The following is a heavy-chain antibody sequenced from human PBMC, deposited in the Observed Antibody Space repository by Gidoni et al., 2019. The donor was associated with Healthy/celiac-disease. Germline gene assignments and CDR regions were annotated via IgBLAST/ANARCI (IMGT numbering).Heavy chain of an antibody. CDR1: GSTFTSYD. V-gene: IGHV1-8*01. CDR2: MNPHSGNT. J-gene: IGHJ4*02. Sequence: QVQLVQSGAKVKKPGASVKVYCKASGSTFTSYDINWLRQATGPGLEWMGWMNPHSGNTGHAQQFQGTVIMPRNTSLSTASMELSSLRSEDTAVYYCARADLTAMGDYCGQGTLVTVSS. CDR3: ARADLTAMGDY. D-gene: IGHD5-18*01.